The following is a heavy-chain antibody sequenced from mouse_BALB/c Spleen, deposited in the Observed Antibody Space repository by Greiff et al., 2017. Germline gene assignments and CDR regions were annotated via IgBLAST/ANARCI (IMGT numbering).Heavy chain of an antibody. CDR3: ARGSMIPYYFDY. D-gene: IGHD2-3*01. V-gene: IGHV1S29*02. Sequence: EVQLQQSGPELVKPGASVKISCKASGYTFTDYNMHWVKQSHGKSLEWIGYIYPYNGGTGYNQKFKSKATLAVDNSSSTAYMELRSLTSEDSAVYYCARGSMIPYYFDYWGQGTTLTVSS. CDR1: GYTFTDYN. J-gene: IGHJ2*01. CDR2: IYPYNGGT.